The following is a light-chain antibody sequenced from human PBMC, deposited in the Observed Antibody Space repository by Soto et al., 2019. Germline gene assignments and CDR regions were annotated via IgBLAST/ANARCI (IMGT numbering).Light chain of an antibody. V-gene: IGKV3-20*01. CDR1: QSVSSSY. CDR3: QQYGSSPLT. CDR2: GAS. J-gene: IGKJ2*01. Sequence: EIVMTQSPGTLSLSPGERATLSCRASQSVSSSYLAWYQQKPGQAPRLLIYGASSRDTGIPERFSCSGSGTDFPLTISRLEPEDFAVYFCQQYGSSPLTFGQGTKLEIK.